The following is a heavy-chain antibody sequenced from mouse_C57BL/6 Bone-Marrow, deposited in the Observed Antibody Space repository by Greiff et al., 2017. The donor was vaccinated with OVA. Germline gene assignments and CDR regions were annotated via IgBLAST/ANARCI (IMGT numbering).Heavy chain of an antibody. CDR1: EYEFPSHD. J-gene: IGHJ1*03. D-gene: IGHD1-1*01. V-gene: IGHV5-2*01. CDR2: MNSDGGST. Sequence: EVKLVESGGGLVQPGESLKLSCESNEYEFPSHDMSWVCIPPATRLELVAVMNSDGGSTYYPDTMERRFISSRDNTKKTLYLQMSSLRSEDTALYYCARHYYGSSGYWYFDVWGTGTTVTVSS. CDR3: ARHYYGSSGYWYFDV.